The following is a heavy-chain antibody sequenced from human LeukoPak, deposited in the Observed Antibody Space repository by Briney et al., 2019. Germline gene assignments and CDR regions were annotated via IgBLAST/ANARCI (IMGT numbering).Heavy chain of an antibody. J-gene: IGHJ3*02. V-gene: IGHV3-21*01. Sequence: GGSLRLSCAVSGFTFNAHAMNWVRQAPGKGLEWVSSISSSSSYIYYADSVKGRFTISRDNAKNSLYLQMNSLRAEDTAVYYCARARLTVHAFDIWGQGTMVTVSS. CDR1: GFTFNAHA. CDR3: ARARLTVHAFDI. CDR2: ISSSSSYI. D-gene: IGHD3-9*01.